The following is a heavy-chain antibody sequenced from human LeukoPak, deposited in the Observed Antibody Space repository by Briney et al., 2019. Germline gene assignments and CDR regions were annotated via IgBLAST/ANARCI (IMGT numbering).Heavy chain of an antibody. J-gene: IGHJ4*02. CDR1: GGSFSGYY. CDR2: INHSGST. CDR3: ARSGSSWATKSRGHFDY. Sequence: SETLSLTRAVYGGSFSGYYWSWIRQPPGKGLEWIGEINHSGSTNYNPSLKSRVTISVDTSKNQFSLKLSSVTAADTAVYYCARSGSSWATKSRGHFDYWGQGTLVTVSS. V-gene: IGHV4-34*01. D-gene: IGHD3-10*01.